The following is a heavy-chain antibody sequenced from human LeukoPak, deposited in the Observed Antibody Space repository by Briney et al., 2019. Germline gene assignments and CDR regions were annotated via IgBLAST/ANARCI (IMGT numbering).Heavy chain of an antibody. J-gene: IGHJ1*01. CDR3: ASSHDSAGND. CDR1: GFTFSTSW. V-gene: IGHV3-7*01. Sequence: PGGSLRLSCAASGFTFSTSWMSWVRQAPGKGLEWLANINPDGRATFYVDSVKGRFIISRDNAKNSLFLQMSSLRDDDTALYYCASSHDSAGNDWGQGTVVTVYS. CDR2: INPDGRAT. D-gene: IGHD2-15*01.